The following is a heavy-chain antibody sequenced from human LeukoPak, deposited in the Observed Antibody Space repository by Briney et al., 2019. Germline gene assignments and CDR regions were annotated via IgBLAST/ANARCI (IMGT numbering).Heavy chain of an antibody. J-gene: IGHJ4*02. CDR3: AKVLRFLEWYPQGDPFDY. D-gene: IGHD3-3*01. V-gene: IGHV3-30*18. CDR2: IQYDGSNT. CDR1: GFTFSSYG. Sequence: PGGSLRLSCAASGFTFSSYGMHWVRQAPGKGLEWVAVIQYDGSNTYYADSVKGRFTISRDKSKNTLYLQMNSLRADDTAVYFCAKVLRFLEWYPQGDPFDYWGQGTLVTVSS.